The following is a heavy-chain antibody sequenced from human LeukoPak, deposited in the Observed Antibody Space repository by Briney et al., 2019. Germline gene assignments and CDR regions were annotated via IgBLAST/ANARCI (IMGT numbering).Heavy chain of an antibody. D-gene: IGHD4-17*01. CDR2: INAGNGNT. CDR1: GYTFTSYA. J-gene: IGHJ5*02. Sequence: ASVKVSCKASGYTFTSYAMHWVRQAPGQGLEWMGWINAGNGNTKYSQKFQGRVTITRDTSASTAYMELSSLRSEDTAVYYCARDSYMRYGDYQTDWFDPWGQGTLVTVSS. V-gene: IGHV1-3*01. CDR3: ARDSYMRYGDYQTDWFDP.